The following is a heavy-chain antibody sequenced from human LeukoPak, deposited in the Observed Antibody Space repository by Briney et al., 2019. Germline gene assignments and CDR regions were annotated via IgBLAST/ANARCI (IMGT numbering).Heavy chain of an antibody. CDR1: GFTFSSYG. J-gene: IGHJ4*02. Sequence: GSLRLSCAASGFTFSSYGMSWVRQPPGKGLEWIGTIYYSGSTYYNPSLKSRVTISVDTSKNQFSLKLYSVTAADTAVYYCATRKLGNDYWGQGTLVTVSS. V-gene: IGHV4-38-2*01. CDR3: ATRKLGNDY. CDR2: IYYSGST. D-gene: IGHD7-27*01.